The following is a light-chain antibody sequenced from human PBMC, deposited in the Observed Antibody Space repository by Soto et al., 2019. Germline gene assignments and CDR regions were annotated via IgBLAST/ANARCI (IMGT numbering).Light chain of an antibody. CDR1: QTVTSNY. CDR2: DAS. V-gene: IGKV3-20*01. J-gene: IGKJ2*01. CDR3: HQYGGSLPYT. Sequence: EIVLTQSPGTLSLSPGERATVSCRASQTVTSNYLAWYQHKPGQPPRLLMSDASSRAAGIPDRFSGSGSGTDFTLTITRLEPEDFAVYYCHQYGGSLPYTFGQGTKLEIK.